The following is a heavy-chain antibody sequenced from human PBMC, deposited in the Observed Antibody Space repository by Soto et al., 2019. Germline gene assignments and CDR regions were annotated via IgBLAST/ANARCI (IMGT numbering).Heavy chain of an antibody. D-gene: IGHD1-1*01. Sequence: SETLSLTCTVSGGSIRSGDYSWSWIRQPPGKGLEWIGYIYYSGSTYYNPSLESRVIISVDKSNNQFSLKLSSVTAADTAVYYCASGWVHLWAWGQGTLVTVLL. CDR3: ASGWVHLWA. CDR2: IYYSGST. CDR1: GGSIRSGDYS. J-gene: IGHJ5*02. V-gene: IGHV4-30-4*01.